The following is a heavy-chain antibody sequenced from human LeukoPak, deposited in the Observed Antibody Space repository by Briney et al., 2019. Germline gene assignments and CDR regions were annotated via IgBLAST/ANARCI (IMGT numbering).Heavy chain of an antibody. Sequence: PGGSLRLSCAASGFTFSSYSMNWVRQAPGKGLEWVSYISSSSSTIYYADSVKGRFTISRDNAKNSLYLQMNSLRAEDTAVYYCAKDSSGWNYYYYGMDVWGQGTTVTVSS. J-gene: IGHJ6*02. CDR2: ISSSSSTI. CDR3: AKDSSGWNYYYYGMDV. V-gene: IGHV3-48*04. D-gene: IGHD6-19*01. CDR1: GFTFSSYS.